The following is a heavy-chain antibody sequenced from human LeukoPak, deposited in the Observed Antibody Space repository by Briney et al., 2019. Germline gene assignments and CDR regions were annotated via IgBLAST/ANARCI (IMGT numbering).Heavy chain of an antibody. CDR2: VRPEGTTT. D-gene: IGHD3-9*01. CDR1: GFTFSTYW. Sequence: PGGSLRLSCAASGFTFSTYWMHWVRHAPGKGLVWVSRVRPEGTTTAYADSVKGRFTISRDNAKNTLFLQMNSLSAEDPAVYYCARDLDWILFDYWGQGTLVTVSS. J-gene: IGHJ4*02. V-gene: IGHV3-74*03. CDR3: ARDLDWILFDY.